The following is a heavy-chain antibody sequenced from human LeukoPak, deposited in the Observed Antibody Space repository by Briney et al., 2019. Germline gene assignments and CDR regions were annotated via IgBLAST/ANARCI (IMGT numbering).Heavy chain of an antibody. CDR1: GGSISSGAYY. Sequence: PSQTLSLTCTVSGGSISSGAYYWSWIRQPPGKGLEWIGHIYHSGSIYYNPSLKSRSTISIDRSKNHFSLKLSSMTAADTAVYYCAASSAFEFITSSVAFDLWGQGTMVTVSS. CDR3: AASSAFEFITSSVAFDL. CDR2: IYHSGSI. V-gene: IGHV4-30-2*01. D-gene: IGHD6-6*01. J-gene: IGHJ3*01.